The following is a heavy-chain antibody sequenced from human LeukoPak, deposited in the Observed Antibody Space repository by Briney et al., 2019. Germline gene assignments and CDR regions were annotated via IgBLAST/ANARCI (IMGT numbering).Heavy chain of an antibody. V-gene: IGHV4-59*01. J-gene: IGHJ4*02. Sequence: SETLSLTCTVSGGSISSYYWSWIRQPPGKGLEWIGYIYYSGSTNYNPSLKSRVTISVDTSKNQFSLKLSSVTAADTAVYYCARVQPPYDSSGYLDYWGQGTLVTVSS. D-gene: IGHD3-22*01. CDR2: IYYSGST. CDR1: GGSISSYY. CDR3: ARVQPPYDSSGYLDY.